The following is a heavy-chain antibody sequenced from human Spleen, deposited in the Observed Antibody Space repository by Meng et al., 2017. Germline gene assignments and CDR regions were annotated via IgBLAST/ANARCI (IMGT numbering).Heavy chain of an antibody. Sequence: SVKVSCKTSGYTFIDYGIIWVRQAPGQGLEWMGGIIPIFGTANYAQKFQGRVTITADKSTSTAYMELSSLRSEDTAVYYCAGGVVGATPVVWGQGTLVTVSS. J-gene: IGHJ4*02. CDR1: GYTFIDYG. D-gene: IGHD1-26*01. V-gene: IGHV1-69*06. CDR3: AGGVVGATPVV. CDR2: IIPIFGTA.